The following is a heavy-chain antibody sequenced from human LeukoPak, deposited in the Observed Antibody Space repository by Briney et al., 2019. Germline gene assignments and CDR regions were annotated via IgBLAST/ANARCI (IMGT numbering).Heavy chain of an antibody. CDR1: GGSISSSGYY. V-gene: IGHV4-39*07. CDR2: VYYSGSS. J-gene: IGHJ6*03. D-gene: IGHD6-25*01. CDR3: ARDSSGSGFGYYYYYMDV. Sequence: PSETLSLTCTVSGGSISSSGYYWGWIRQPPGKGLEWIGSVYYSGSSYYNPSLKSRVTISVDMSKNQFSLRLNSVTAADTAVYYCARDSSGSGFGYYYYYMDVWGKGTTVTVSS.